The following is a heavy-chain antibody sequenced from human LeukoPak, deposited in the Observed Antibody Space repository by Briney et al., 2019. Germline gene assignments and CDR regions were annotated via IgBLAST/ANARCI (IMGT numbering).Heavy chain of an antibody. V-gene: IGHV3-30*04. CDR1: GFTFSSYA. D-gene: IGHD3-10*01. CDR3: ASSGDVMVRGVISWFDP. Sequence: GGSLRLSCAASGFTFSSYAMHWVRQAPGKGLEWVAVISYDGSNKYYADSVKGRFTISRDNSKNTLYLQMNSLRAEDTGVYYCASSGDVMVRGVISWFDPWGQGTLVTVSS. CDR2: ISYDGSNK. J-gene: IGHJ5*02.